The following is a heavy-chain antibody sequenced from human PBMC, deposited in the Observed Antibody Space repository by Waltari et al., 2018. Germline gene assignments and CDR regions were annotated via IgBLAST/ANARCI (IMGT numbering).Heavy chain of an antibody. CDR3: ASITGGYYFDY. J-gene: IGHJ4*02. Sequence: QVQLVQSGAEVKKPGSSVKVSCTAAGGTFSSYAISWVRQAPGQGLEWMGGIIPIFGTANYAQKFQGRVTTTADESTSTAYKELSSLRSEDTAVYYCASITGGYYFDYWGQGTLVTVSS. CDR2: IIPIFGTA. V-gene: IGHV1-69*01. CDR1: GGTFSSYA. D-gene: IGHD1-20*01.